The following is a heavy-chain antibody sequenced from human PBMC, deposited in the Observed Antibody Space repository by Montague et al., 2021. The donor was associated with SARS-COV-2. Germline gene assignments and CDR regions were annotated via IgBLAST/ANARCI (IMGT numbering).Heavy chain of an antibody. CDR3: ARLTGIAIFA. J-gene: IGHJ5*02. Sequence: SLRLSCAASGFTFSDYYMSWLRQAPGKGLEWLSYISGRSSYTNYAESVKGRFIISRDNAKNTLYLQMNSLRAEDTAVYYCARLTGIAIFAWGQGTLVTVSS. CDR1: GFTFSDYY. D-gene: IGHD3-3*01. CDR2: ISGRSSYT. V-gene: IGHV3-11*03.